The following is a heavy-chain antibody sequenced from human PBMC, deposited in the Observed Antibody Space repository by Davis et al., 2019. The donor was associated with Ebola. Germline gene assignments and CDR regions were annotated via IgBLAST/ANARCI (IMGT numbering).Heavy chain of an antibody. D-gene: IGHD3-10*01. CDR1: GYTLVSYY. Sequence: AASVKVSCKASGYTLVSYYAHWVRQAPGQGLEWMGIINPSGGTTTYAQKFQGRVTMTRDTSTNTLYMELSSLTSGDTAVYYCVRDLRGWGDFDYWGQRTLVTVSS. J-gene: IGHJ4*02. CDR3: VRDLRGWGDFDY. V-gene: IGHV1-46*01. CDR2: INPSGGTT.